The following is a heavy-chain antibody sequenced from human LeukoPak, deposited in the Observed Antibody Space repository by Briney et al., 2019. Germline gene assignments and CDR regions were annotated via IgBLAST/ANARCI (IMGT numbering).Heavy chain of an antibody. V-gene: IGHV3-7*03. D-gene: IGHD3-10*01. CDR2: IKEDGSEQ. CDR3: ARDWVAGVPFDAFDI. J-gene: IGHJ3*02. CDR1: GFTLSSYW. Sequence: GGSLSLSCAASGFTLSSYWMSWVRQAPGKGLEWVANIKEDGSEQYYVDSVNARFTISRDNAQNSVYLHMNSLTAEDTALYYCARDWVAGVPFDAFDIWGQGKMVSVSS.